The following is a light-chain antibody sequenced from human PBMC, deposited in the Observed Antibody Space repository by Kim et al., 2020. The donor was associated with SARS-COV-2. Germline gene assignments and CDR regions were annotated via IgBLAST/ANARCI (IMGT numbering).Light chain of an antibody. CDR2: GAS. Sequence: PGERATLSCRASQSVSKNFLAWYRQRPGQPPSLLIYGASTRATDIPDRISGSGSGTDFTLTITRLEPEDFAVYYCQQYGTPPYTFGQGTKLE. CDR1: QSVSKNF. J-gene: IGKJ2*01. CDR3: QQYGTPPYT. V-gene: IGKV3-20*01.